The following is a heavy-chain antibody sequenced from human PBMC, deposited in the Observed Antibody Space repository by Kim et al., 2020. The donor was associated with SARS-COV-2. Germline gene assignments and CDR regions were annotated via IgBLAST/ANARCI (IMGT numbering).Heavy chain of an antibody. J-gene: IGHJ4*02. V-gene: IGHV4-39*01. CDR1: DGSISSSSYY. D-gene: IGHD1-1*01. CDR2: IYYSGST. Sequence: SETLSLTCTVSDGSISSSSYYWGWIRQPPGKGLEWIGSIYYSGSTYYNPSLKSRVTISVDTSKNQFSLKLSSVTAADTAVYYCARIGRQRPVDYWGQGTLATVS. CDR3: ARIGRQRPVDY.